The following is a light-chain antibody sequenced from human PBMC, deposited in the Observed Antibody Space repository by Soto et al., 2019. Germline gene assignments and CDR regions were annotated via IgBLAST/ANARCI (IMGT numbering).Light chain of an antibody. CDR2: AAS. CDR3: QKYNNAPWT. J-gene: IGKJ1*01. Sequence: DIQMTQSPSSLSASVGDRVTITCRASQGISNYLAWYQQKPGKVPKLLIYAASTLKSGVPSRFSGSGSGTDFNLTISSLQPEDVATYYCQKYNNAPWTFGQGTKVEIK. V-gene: IGKV1-27*01. CDR1: QGISNY.